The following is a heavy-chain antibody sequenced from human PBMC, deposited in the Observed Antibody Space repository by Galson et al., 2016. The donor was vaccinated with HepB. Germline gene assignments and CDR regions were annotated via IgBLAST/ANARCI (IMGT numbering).Heavy chain of an antibody. V-gene: IGHV3-30*18. CDR2: ISYDGSNK. J-gene: IGHJ4*02. Sequence: SLRLSCAASGFSLSTYGVHWVRQAPGKGLEWVAVISYDGSNKYQADSVKGRFTISRDNSKNTVYLQMNSLRAEETAVYYCAKDVGSWYLLLSHYFDYWGQGTLVTASS. D-gene: IGHD2-15*01. CDR3: AKDVGSWYLLLSHYFDY. CDR1: GFSLSTYG.